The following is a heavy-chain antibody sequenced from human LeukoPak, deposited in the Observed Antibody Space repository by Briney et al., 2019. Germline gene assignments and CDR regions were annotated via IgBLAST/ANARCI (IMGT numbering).Heavy chain of an antibody. D-gene: IGHD1-14*01. CDR2: ISSSSSYI. Sequence: GGSLRLSCAASGFTFSSYSMNWVRQAPGKGLEWVSSISSSSSYIYYADSVKGRFTISRDNAKNSLYLQMNSLRAEDTAVYYCARDQNPPRDYYYYYGMDVWGQGTTVTVSS. J-gene: IGHJ6*02. CDR3: ARDQNPPRDYYYYYGMDV. CDR1: GFTFSSYS. V-gene: IGHV3-21*01.